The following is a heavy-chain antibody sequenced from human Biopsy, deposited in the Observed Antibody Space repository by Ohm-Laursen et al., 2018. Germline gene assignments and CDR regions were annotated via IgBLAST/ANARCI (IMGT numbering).Heavy chain of an antibody. CDR1: GYSVTNDYY. D-gene: IGHD5-12*01. CDR2: IYYDGIT. V-gene: IGHV4-38-2*01. CDR3: ARVAGGYAYYYGMDV. Sequence: GTLSLTCAVSGYSVTNDYYWGWIRQPPGKGLEWIGNIYYDGITYYNPSLKSRVAMSVDTSKNKFSLRLTSVTAADTAVYYCARVAGGYAYYYGMDVWGQGMTVIVSS. J-gene: IGHJ6*02.